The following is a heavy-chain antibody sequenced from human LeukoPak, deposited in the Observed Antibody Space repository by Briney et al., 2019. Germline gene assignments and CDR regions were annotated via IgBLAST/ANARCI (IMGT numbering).Heavy chain of an antibody. J-gene: IGHJ4*02. Sequence: SETLSLTCTVSGGSISSAYWSWIRQPPGKGLEWIGYISYSGSTNYNPSLKSRVTISVDTSKNQFSLKLSSVTAADTAVYYCARGYYYDSSGLDYWGQGTLVTVSS. CDR2: ISYSGST. CDR3: ARGYYYDSSGLDY. D-gene: IGHD3-22*01. CDR1: GGSISSAY. V-gene: IGHV4-59*01.